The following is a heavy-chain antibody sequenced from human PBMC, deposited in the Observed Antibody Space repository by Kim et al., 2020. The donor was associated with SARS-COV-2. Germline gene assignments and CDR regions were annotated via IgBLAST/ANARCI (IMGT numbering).Heavy chain of an antibody. CDR3: ARAARYWGNYFDY. Sequence: SETLSLTCTVSGGSISSSSYYWGWIRQPPGKGLEWIGSIYYSGSTYYNPSLKSRVTISVDTSKNQFSLKLSSVTAADTAVYYCARAARYWGNYFDYWGQGTLVTVSS. CDR1: GGSISSSSYY. D-gene: IGHD3-16*01. CDR2: IYYSGST. V-gene: IGHV4-39*01. J-gene: IGHJ4*02.